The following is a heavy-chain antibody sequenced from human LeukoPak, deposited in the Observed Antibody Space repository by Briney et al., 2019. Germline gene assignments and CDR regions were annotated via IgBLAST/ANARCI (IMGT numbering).Heavy chain of an antibody. J-gene: IGHJ4*02. V-gene: IGHV4-34*01. D-gene: IGHD6-6*01. CDR1: GGSFSGYY. Sequence: KPSETLSLTCAVYGGSFSGYYWSWIRQPPGKGLEWIGEINHSGSTNCNPSLKSRVTISVDTSKNQFSLKLSSVTAADTAVYYCASTDQYSSSSGTNFDYWGQGTLVTVSS. CDR3: ASTDQYSSSSGTNFDY. CDR2: INHSGST.